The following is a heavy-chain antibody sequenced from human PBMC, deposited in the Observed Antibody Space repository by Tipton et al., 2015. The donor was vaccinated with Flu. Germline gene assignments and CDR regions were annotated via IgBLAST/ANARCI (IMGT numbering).Heavy chain of an antibody. V-gene: IGHV5-51*01. D-gene: IGHD4-23*01. Sequence: VQSGAEVRKPEESLKISCKTSGYDFATYWIAWVRQVPGKGLEWVGIIFPTDSDTRYSPSFQGQVTISADKSIATAYLKLNSLKVSDPATYFCARDYGGPSWPFHHWGQGTLVTVSS. CDR1: GYDFATYW. CDR3: ARDYGGPSWPFHH. CDR2: IFPTDSDT. J-gene: IGHJ1*01.